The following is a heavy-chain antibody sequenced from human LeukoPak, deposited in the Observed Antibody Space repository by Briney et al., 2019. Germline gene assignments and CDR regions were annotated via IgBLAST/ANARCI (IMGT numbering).Heavy chain of an antibody. D-gene: IGHD3-22*01. CDR3: ARLAIDSSGYSFDY. V-gene: IGHV4-59*08. CDR2: IYYSGST. Sequence: SETLSLTCTVSGGSISSYYWSWIRQPPGKGLEWIGYIYYSGSTNYNPSLKSRVTMSVDTSKNQFSLKLSSVTAADTAVYYCARLAIDSSGYSFDYWGQGTLVTVSS. J-gene: IGHJ4*02. CDR1: GGSISSYY.